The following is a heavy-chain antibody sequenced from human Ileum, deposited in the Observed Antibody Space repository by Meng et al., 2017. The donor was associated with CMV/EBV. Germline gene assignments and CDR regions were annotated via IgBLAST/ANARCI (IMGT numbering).Heavy chain of an antibody. J-gene: IGHJ4*02. Sequence: GESLKISCAASGLTITKAWMNWVRQTSGKGLEWVGRIKNKPYGGAADYAAPVKGRVTISRDDANNMVYLQMVSLRIEDTGVYYCTTEQDGITADYWGRGTLVTVSS. CDR3: TTEQDGITADY. CDR2: IKNKPYGGAA. V-gene: IGHV3-15*01. CDR1: GLTITKAW. D-gene: IGHD1-14*01.